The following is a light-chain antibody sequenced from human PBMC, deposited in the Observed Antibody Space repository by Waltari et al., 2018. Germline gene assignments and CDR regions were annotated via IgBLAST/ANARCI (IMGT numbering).Light chain of an antibody. CDR2: AAF. J-gene: IGKJ1*01. CDR1: QGIRYD. V-gene: IGKV1-6*01. CDR3: LQDYNYPWT. Sequence: AIQMTQSPSSLSASVGDRVTITCRASQGIRYDLGWYQQKPGKAPKLLIYAAFNLQSGVPPRFSGSESGADFTLTISSLQPEDFATYFCLQDYNYPWTFGQGTKVEIK.